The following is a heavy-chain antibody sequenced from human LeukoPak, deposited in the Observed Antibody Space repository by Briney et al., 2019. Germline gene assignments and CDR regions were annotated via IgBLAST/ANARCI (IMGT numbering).Heavy chain of an antibody. CDR2: VDPNSGNT. CDR1: GCTFANYE. J-gene: IGHJ4*02. Sequence: ASVKVSCKASGCTFANYEIHWVRQATGQGLEWMAWVDPNSGNTNYAQKFQGRVTVTRNTFISTAYMELGSLGFEDTAVYYCARGTSYYASGSYPDFDYWGQGTLVTVSS. CDR3: ARGTSYYASGSYPDFDY. V-gene: IGHV1-8*03. D-gene: IGHD3-10*01.